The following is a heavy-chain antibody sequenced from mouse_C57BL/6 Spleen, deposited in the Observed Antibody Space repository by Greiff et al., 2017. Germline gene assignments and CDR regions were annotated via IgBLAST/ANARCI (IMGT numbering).Heavy chain of an antibody. V-gene: IGHV5-6*01. CDR1: GFTFSSYG. Sequence: EVHLVESGGDLVKPGGSLKLSCAASGFTFSSYGMSWVRQTPDKRLEWVATISSGGSYTYYPDSVKGRFPISRDNAKNTLYLQMSSLKSEDTAMYYCASFYYYGSSPYYFDYWGQGTTLTVSS. J-gene: IGHJ2*01. CDR3: ASFYYYGSSPYYFDY. D-gene: IGHD1-1*01. CDR2: ISSGGSYT.